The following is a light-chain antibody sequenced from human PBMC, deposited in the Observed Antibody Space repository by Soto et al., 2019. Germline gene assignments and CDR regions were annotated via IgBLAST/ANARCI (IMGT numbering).Light chain of an antibody. V-gene: IGLV1-40*01. CDR3: QSYDTSLSGVI. CDR2: ADN. J-gene: IGLJ2*01. Sequence: QSVVTQPPSVSGAPGQRVTIPCTGNSSNLGAGYDVHWYQQDPGAAPRLLIYADNNRPSGVPDRFSASKSGTSASLVITGLQGEDEANYYCQSYDTSLSGVIFGAGTKLTVL. CDR1: SSNLGAGYD.